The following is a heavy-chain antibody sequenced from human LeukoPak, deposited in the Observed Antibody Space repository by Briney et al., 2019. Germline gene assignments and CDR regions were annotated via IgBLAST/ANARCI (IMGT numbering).Heavy chain of an antibody. CDR3: ARMTGSANEYYFDY. CDR1: GGPFSSGGYS. V-gene: IGHV4-30-2*01. Sequence: SETLSLTCAVSGGPFSSGGYSWSWIRQPPGKGLEWIGYITHSGSTYYNPSLKSRVTISGDRSRNQFSLKLSSVTAADTAVYYCARMTGSANEYYFDYWGQGTLVTASS. J-gene: IGHJ4*02. D-gene: IGHD3-9*01. CDR2: ITHSGST.